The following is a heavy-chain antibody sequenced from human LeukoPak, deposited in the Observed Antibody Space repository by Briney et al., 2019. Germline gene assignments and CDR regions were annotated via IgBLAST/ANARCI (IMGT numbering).Heavy chain of an antibody. J-gene: IGHJ4*02. V-gene: IGHV3-30-3*01. Sequence: GGSLRLSCAASGFTFSSYAMHWVRQAPGKGLEWVAVISYDGSNKYYADSVKGRFTISRDNSKNTLYLQMNSLRAEDTAVYYCARGVTGYCSSTSCYATDFDYWGQGTLVTVSS. CDR1: GFTFSSYA. D-gene: IGHD2-2*01. CDR3: ARGVTGYCSSTSCYATDFDY. CDR2: ISYDGSNK.